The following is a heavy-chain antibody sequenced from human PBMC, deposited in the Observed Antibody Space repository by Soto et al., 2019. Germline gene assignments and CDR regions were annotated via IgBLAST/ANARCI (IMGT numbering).Heavy chain of an antibody. CDR1: GYTFTNYH. V-gene: IGHV1-46*01. D-gene: IGHD5-12*01. Sequence: ASVKVSCKTSGYTFTNYHIHWVRQAPGQGLEWLGIINPSDGGTGYAQKFQGRVTMTRDTSTSTVYMDMSSLRSEDTAVYYCARVAHQSLHYSGPGTLLTVYS. CDR2: INPSDGGT. J-gene: IGHJ4*02. CDR3: ARVAHQSLHY.